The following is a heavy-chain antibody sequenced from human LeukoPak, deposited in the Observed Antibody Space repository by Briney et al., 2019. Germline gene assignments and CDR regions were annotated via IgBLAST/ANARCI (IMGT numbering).Heavy chain of an antibody. CDR1: GGSASSGSFY. D-gene: IGHD3-22*01. J-gene: IGHJ4*02. Sequence: SETLSLTCTVSGGSASSGSFYWGWIRQPPGKGLEWIGYIYYSGSTNYNPSFESRVTISIDTSKNQFSLKLNSVTAADTAVYYCARVPYYYNSGGDYWGQGTLVTVSS. CDR3: ARVPYYYNSGGDY. CDR2: IYYSGST. V-gene: IGHV4-61*01.